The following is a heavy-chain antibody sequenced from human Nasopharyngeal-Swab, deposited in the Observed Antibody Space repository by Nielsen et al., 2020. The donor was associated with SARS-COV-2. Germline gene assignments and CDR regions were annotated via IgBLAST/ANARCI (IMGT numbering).Heavy chain of an antibody. Sequence: ASVKVSCKASGYTFTDYYMHWVRQAPGQGLEWVGRINPNSGDTKYAQKFQGRVTVTRDKSINTAYMELSSLRSDDTAMYYCARDDGDVPGITGSGPPGGYWGQGTLVTVSS. CDR3: ARDDGDVPGITGSGPPGGY. V-gene: IGHV1-2*06. CDR2: INPNSGDT. J-gene: IGHJ4*02. CDR1: GYTFTDYY. D-gene: IGHD6-13*01.